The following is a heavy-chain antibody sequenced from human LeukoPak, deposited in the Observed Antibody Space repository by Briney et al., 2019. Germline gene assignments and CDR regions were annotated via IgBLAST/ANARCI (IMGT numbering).Heavy chain of an antibody. CDR3: AKSMVVTAPLDAFDI. CDR1: GFTFDDYA. CDR2: ISWNSGSI. Sequence: GGSLRLSCAASGFTFDDYAMHWVRHAPGKGLEWVSGISWNSGSIGYADSVKGRFTISRDNAKNSLYLQMNSLRAEDTALYHCAKSMVVTAPLDAFDIWGQGTMVTVSS. J-gene: IGHJ3*02. D-gene: IGHD2-21*02. V-gene: IGHV3-9*01.